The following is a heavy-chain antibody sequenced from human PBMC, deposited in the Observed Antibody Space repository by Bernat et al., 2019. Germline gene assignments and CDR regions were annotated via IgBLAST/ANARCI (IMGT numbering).Heavy chain of an antibody. D-gene: IGHD3-16*01. J-gene: IGHJ5*02. Sequence: QVQLVESGGGVVQPGRSLRLSCAASGFTFSSYGMHWVRQAPGKGLEWVAVIWYDGSNKYYADSVKGRFTISRDNSKNTLYLQMNSLRAEDTAVYYCARAGVYYDYIWGSWLDPWGQGTLVTVSS. CDR3: ARAGVYYDYIWGSWLDP. CDR1: GFTFSSYG. CDR2: IWYDGSNK. V-gene: IGHV3-33*01.